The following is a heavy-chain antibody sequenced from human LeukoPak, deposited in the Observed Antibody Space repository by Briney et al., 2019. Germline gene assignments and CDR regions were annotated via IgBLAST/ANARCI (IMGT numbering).Heavy chain of an antibody. CDR3: AKDLRRVGPSEIYYYDSSGYFDH. D-gene: IGHD3-22*01. V-gene: IGHV3-21*04. J-gene: IGHJ4*02. Sequence: GGSLRLSCAASGFTFSSYSMNRVRQAPGKGLEWVSSISSSSSYMYYADSVKGRFTISRDNSKNTLYLQMNSLRAEDTAVYYCAKDLRRVGPSEIYYYDSSGYFDHWGQGTLVTVSS. CDR1: GFTFSSYS. CDR2: ISSSSSYM.